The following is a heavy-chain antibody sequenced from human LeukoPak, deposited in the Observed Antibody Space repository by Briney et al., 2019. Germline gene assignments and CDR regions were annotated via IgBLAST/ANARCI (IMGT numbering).Heavy chain of an antibody. D-gene: IGHD3-10*01. CDR1: GGSISSSSYY. Sequence: SETLSLTCTVSGGSISSSSYYWGWIRQPPGKGLEWIGSIYYSGSTYYNPSLKGRVTISVDTSKNQFSLKLSSVTAADTAVYYCARGARGSGSYYGYWGQGTLVTVSS. V-gene: IGHV4-39*07. CDR3: ARGARGSGSYYGY. J-gene: IGHJ4*02. CDR2: IYYSGST.